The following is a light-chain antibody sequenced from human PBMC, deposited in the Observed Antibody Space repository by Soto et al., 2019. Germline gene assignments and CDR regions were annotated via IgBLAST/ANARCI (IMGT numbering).Light chain of an antibody. CDR1: QSVSSSY. CDR2: GAS. CDR3: QQYGSSPLT. V-gene: IGKV3-20*01. Sequence: EIVLTQSPGTLSLSPGERATLSCRASQSVSSSYLTWYRQKPGQAPRLLIYGASSRATGIPDRFSGSGSGTDFTFTISRLEPEDFAVYYCQQYGSSPLTFGGGTKVEIK. J-gene: IGKJ4*01.